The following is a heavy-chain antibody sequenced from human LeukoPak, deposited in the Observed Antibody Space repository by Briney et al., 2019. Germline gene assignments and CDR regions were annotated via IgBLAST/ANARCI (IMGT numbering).Heavy chain of an antibody. D-gene: IGHD5-24*01. Sequence: ASVKVSCKASGYTFTSYGISWVRQAPGQGLEWMGWIIAYNGNTNYAQKLQGRVTMTTDTSTSTVYMELSSLRSEDTAFYYCATDHSMANTAWWFDPWGQGTLVTVSS. CDR2: IIAYNGNT. CDR3: ATDHSMANTAWWFDP. J-gene: IGHJ5*02. V-gene: IGHV1-18*01. CDR1: GYTFTSYG.